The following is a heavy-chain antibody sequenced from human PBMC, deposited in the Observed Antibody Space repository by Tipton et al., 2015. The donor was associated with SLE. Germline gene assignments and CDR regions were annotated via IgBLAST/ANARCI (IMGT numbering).Heavy chain of an antibody. CDR2: VYYSGNT. Sequence: LRLSCTVSGDSISGTTYSWAWIRQSPGKGLDWIGSVYYSGNTNYNPSLKSRVTISMDTSKNQVSLRLNSVTAADTAVYYCAKGYGMGNYYYMDVWAKGHRSSSP. J-gene: IGHJ6*03. V-gene: IGHV4-39*07. CDR1: GDSISGTTYS. CDR3: AKGYGMGNYYYMDV. D-gene: IGHD5-18*01.